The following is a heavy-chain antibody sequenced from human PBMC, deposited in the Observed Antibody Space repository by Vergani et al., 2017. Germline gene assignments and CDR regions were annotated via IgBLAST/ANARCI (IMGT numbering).Heavy chain of an antibody. Sequence: EVQLVESGGGLVKPGGSLRLSCAASGFTFSNAWMSWVRQAPGKGLEWVGRIKSKTDGGTTDYAAPVKGRFTISRDDSKNTLYLQMNSLKTEDTAVYYCARDVVVPAATFGQDYWGQGTLVTVSS. D-gene: IGHD2-2*01. CDR3: ARDVVVPAATFGQDY. CDR2: IKSKTDGGTT. V-gene: IGHV3-15*01. CDR1: GFTFSNAW. J-gene: IGHJ4*02.